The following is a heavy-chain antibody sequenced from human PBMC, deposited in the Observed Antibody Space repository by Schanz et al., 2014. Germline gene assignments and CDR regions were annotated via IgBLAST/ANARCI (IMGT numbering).Heavy chain of an antibody. D-gene: IGHD4-17*01. CDR1: GGSVSSGGDY. J-gene: IGHJ3*02. CDR2: ISYSGST. Sequence: QVQLQESGPGLVKPSQTLSLTCTVSGGSVSSGGDYWSWIRQHPGKGLEWIGFISYSGSTYYNPSLKSRVTISVDTSKNQFSLSLSSATAADTAVYYCARDRGHGDLPGDIWGQGTMVAVSS. V-gene: IGHV4-31*03. CDR3: ARDRGHGDLPGDI.